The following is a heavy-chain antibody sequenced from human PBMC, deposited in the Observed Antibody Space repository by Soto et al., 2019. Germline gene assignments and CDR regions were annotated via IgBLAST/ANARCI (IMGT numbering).Heavy chain of an antibody. J-gene: IGHJ6*03. CDR1: GFTFSSYG. Sequence: GGSLRLSCAASGFTFSSYGMHWVRQAPGKGLEWVAVISYDGSNKYHADSVKGRFTISRDNSKNTLYLQMNSLRAEDTAVYYCARGYYDFWSGYALYYYYYMDVWGKGTTVTVSS. D-gene: IGHD3-3*01. CDR2: ISYDGSNK. V-gene: IGHV3-30*03. CDR3: ARGYYDFWSGYALYYYYYMDV.